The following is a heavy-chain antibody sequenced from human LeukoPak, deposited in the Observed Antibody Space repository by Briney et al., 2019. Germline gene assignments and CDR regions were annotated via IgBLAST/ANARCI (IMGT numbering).Heavy chain of an antibody. CDR2: ISGSGGST. D-gene: IGHD3-3*01. J-gene: IGHJ6*03. Sequence: GGSLRLSCAASGFSFSNFAMTWVRQAPGKGLEWVSAISGSGGSTYYADSVKGRFTISRDNSKNTLYLQMNSLRAEDTAVYYCAKIFGVVISTYYYMDVWGKGTTVTVSS. CDR3: AKIFGVVISTYYYMDV. V-gene: IGHV3-23*01. CDR1: GFSFSNFA.